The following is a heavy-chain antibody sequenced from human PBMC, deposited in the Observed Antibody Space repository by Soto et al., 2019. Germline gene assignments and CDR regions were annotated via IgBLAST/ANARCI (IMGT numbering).Heavy chain of an antibody. J-gene: IGHJ4*02. V-gene: IGHV3-33*01. CDR3: AREYYYDSSGYYLDY. CDR1: GFTFSSYG. Sequence: PGGSLRLSCAASGFTFSSYGMHWVRQAPGKGLEWVAVIWYDGSNKYYADSVKGRFTISRDNSKNTLYLQMNSLRAEDTAVYYCAREYYYDSSGYYLDYWGQGTLVTVSS. CDR2: IWYDGSNK. D-gene: IGHD3-22*01.